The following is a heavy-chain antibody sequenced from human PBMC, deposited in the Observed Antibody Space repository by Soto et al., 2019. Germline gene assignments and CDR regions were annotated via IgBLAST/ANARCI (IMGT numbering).Heavy chain of an antibody. CDR1: GFTFNNYA. CDR3: AKWASSKNLHN. V-gene: IGHV3-23*01. Sequence: EVQLLESGGGLVQPGEALRLSCAVSGFTFNNYAMSWVRQAPGKRLEWVSIISGTGDATYYADSVKSRFTISRDNSKNPLYLQMNSLRAEDTAIYYCAKWASSKNLHNWGQGTRVTVSS. J-gene: IGHJ4*02. CDR2: ISGTGDAT.